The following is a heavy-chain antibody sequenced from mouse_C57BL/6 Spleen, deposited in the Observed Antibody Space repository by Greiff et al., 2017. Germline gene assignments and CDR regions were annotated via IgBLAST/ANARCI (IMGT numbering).Heavy chain of an antibody. D-gene: IGHD3-2*02. Sequence: EVQLQESGPVLVKPGPSVKISCKASGFTFTDYYMHWVKQSHGKSLEWIGLVYPYNGGTSYKQKFQGKATLTVDTSSSTSYMDLNSLTCKDSAVYCFGGGDSSGSPGYWGQGTTLTVSS. CDR1: GFTFTDYY. CDR3: GGGDSSGSPGY. V-gene: IGHV1-36*01. J-gene: IGHJ2*01. CDR2: VYPYNGGT.